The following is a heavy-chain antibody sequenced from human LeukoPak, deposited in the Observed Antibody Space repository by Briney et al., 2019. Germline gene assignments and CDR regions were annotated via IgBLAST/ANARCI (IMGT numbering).Heavy chain of an antibody. CDR2: IYYSGST. Sequence: PSETLSPTCTVSGGSISSYYWSWIRQPPGKGLEWIGYIYYSGSTNYNPSLKSRVTISVDTSKNQFSLKLSSVTAADTAVYYCARVPNWYFDLWGRGTLVTVPS. V-gene: IGHV4-59*01. CDR1: GGSISSYY. CDR3: ARVPNWYFDL. J-gene: IGHJ2*01.